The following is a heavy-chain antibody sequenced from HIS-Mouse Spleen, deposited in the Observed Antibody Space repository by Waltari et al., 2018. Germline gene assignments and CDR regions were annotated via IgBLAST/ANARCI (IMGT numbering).Heavy chain of an antibody. D-gene: IGHD7-27*01. V-gene: IGHV3-53*01. Sequence: EVQLVESGGGLIQPGGSLRLSCAASGFTVSSNYLSWVRQAPGKGLEWVSVIYSGGSTYYADSVKGRFTISRDNSKNTLYLQMNSLRAEDTAVYYCARVLNWGTFDYWAREPWSPSPQ. CDR3: ARVLNWGTFDY. J-gene: IGHJ4*02. CDR2: IYSGGST. CDR1: GFTVSSNY.